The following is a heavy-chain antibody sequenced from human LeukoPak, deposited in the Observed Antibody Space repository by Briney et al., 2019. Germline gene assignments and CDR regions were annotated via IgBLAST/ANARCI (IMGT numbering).Heavy chain of an antibody. D-gene: IGHD7-27*01. V-gene: IGHV4-39*07. CDR1: GVSISGISYY. Sequence: PSETLSLTCSVSGVSISGISYYWGWIRQPPGKGLEWIGEINHSGSTNYNPSLKSRVTISVDTSKNQFSLKLSSVTAADTAVYYCARGLPNWVPYPYYFDYWGQGTLVTVSS. J-gene: IGHJ4*02. CDR3: ARGLPNWVPYPYYFDY. CDR2: INHSGST.